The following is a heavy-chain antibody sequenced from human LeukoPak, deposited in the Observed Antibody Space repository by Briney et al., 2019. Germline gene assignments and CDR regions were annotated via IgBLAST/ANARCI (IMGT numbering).Heavy chain of an antibody. CDR3: ARPRTSIAGGFYFDY. CDR2: IYHSGST. V-gene: IGHV4-38-2*01. Sequence: PSETLSLTCAVSGYSISSGYYWGWIRQPPGKGLEWIRSIYHSGSTYYNPSLKSRVTISVDTSKNQFSLKLSSVTAAGTAVYYCARPRTSIAGGFYFDYWGQGTLVTVSS. CDR1: GYSISSGYY. J-gene: IGHJ4*02. D-gene: IGHD6-6*01.